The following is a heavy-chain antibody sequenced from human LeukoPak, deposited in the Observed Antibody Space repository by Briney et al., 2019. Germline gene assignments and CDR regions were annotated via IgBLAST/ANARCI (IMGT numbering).Heavy chain of an antibody. CDR1: GYSISSGYY. D-gene: IGHD6-13*01. J-gene: IGHJ4*02. CDR2: IYQSGKT. V-gene: IGHV4-38-2*02. CDR3: ARGLPGGQLSRYDY. Sequence: PSETLSLTCSVSGYSISSGYYWGWIRQPPGKGLEWMGIIYQSGKTYCNPSLESRVTISVDTSKNQFSLKMNSMTAADTAMCYCARGLPGGQLSRYDYWGQGTLVTVSS.